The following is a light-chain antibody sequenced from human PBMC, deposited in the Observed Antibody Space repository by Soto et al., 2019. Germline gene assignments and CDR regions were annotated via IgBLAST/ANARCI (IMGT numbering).Light chain of an antibody. CDR1: QGIANH. V-gene: IGKV1-27*01. J-gene: IGKJ3*01. CDR2: AAS. CDR3: HKGKSARHI. Sequence: DIQMTQSPSSLSASVGDRVTITCRASQGIANHLAWNQQKPGKAPNLLIYAASTLQSGVPCQFSGSGFGTDYILDISSLRPIYVATYHWHKGKSARHIFGPRPSEDI.